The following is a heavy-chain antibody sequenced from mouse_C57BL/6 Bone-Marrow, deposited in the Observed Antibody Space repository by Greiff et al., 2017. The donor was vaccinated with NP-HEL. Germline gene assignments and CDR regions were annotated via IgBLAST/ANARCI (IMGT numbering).Heavy chain of an antibody. J-gene: IGHJ2*01. Sequence: QVQLQQPGAELVKPGASVKLPCKASGYTFTSYWMQWVKQRPGQGLEWIGEIDPSDSYTNYNQKFKGKATLTVDTSSSTAYMQLSSLTSEDSAVYYCARFTTVVAFDYWGQGTTLTVSS. CDR2: IDPSDSYT. D-gene: IGHD1-1*01. CDR1: GYTFTSYW. V-gene: IGHV1-50*01. CDR3: ARFTTVVAFDY.